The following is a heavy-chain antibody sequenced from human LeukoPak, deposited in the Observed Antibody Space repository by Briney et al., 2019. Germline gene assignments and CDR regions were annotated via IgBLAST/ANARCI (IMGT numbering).Heavy chain of an antibody. J-gene: IGHJ3*02. D-gene: IGHD4-23*01. CDR2: ISYDGSNR. CDR3: ARESTVAYDAFDI. Sequence: GGSLRLSCAASGFTFSSYAMHWVRQAPGKGLEWVVVISYDGSNRYYADSVKGRFTISRDNSKNTLYLQMNSLRAEDTAVYYCARESTVAYDAFDIWGQGTMVTVSS. CDR1: GFTFSSYA. V-gene: IGHV3-30-3*01.